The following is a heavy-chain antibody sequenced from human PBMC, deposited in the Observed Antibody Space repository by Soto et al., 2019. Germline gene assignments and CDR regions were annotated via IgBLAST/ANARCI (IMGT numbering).Heavy chain of an antibody. D-gene: IGHD6-6*01. CDR1: GFSLSTSGVG. J-gene: IGHJ4*02. V-gene: IGHV2-5*02. CDR3: ARKSIAARLDY. CDR2: IYWDDDK. Sequence: QITLKESGPTLAKPTQTLTLTCTFSGFSLSTSGVGVGWIRQPPGKALEWLALIYWDDDKRYSPSLKSRLTITKDTSKNQVVLTMTNMDPVDTATYYCARKSIAARLDYWGQGTLVTVSS.